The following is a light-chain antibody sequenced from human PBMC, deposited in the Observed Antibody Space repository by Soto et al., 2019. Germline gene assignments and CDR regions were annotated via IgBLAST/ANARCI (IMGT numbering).Light chain of an antibody. CDR3: QQYNNWRPVVT. CDR2: GAS. J-gene: IGKJ2*01. V-gene: IGKV3-15*01. CDR1: QSVSSN. Sequence: EIVMTQSPATLSVSPGDRATLSCRASQSVSSNLAWYQQKPGQAPRLLIYGASTRATDIPARFSGSGSGTEVTLTISSLQSEDFAVYYCQQYNNWRPVVTFGQGTKLEIK.